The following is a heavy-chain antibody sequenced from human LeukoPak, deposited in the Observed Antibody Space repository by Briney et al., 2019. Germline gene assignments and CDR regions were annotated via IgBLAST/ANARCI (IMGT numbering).Heavy chain of an antibody. CDR1: GFTFSAYT. CDR2: IPYDGTNK. V-gene: IGHV3-30-3*01. Sequence: PGGSLRLSCTASGFTFSAYTMHWVRKAPGKGLEWVAVIPYDGTNKYYADSVKGRFSISRDNSKNTLDLQMHSLRPDDTAVYYCAREGGNYGYFDSWGQGTLVTVSS. J-gene: IGHJ4*02. D-gene: IGHD4-11*01. CDR3: AREGGNYGYFDS.